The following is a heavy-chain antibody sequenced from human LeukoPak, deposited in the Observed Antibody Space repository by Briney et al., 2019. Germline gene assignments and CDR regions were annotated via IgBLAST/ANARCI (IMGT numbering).Heavy chain of an antibody. V-gene: IGHV3-66*01. CDR1: GLNVSYKY. D-gene: IGHD3-10*01. Sequence: QAGGSLRLSCAASGLNVSYKYMTWVRQAPGKGLEWVSTLYTDGGTDYAKSVKGRFIISRDKSKNTLYLQLTSLRAEDTAIYFCARVWFGESDVLGYYLDYWGQGTPVTVSS. J-gene: IGHJ4*02. CDR3: ARVWFGESDVLGYYLDY. CDR2: LYTDGGT.